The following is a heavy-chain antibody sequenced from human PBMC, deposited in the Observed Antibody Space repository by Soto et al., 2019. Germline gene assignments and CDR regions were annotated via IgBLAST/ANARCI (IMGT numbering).Heavy chain of an antibody. CDR1: GGTFSSYS. J-gene: IGHJ4*02. CDR2: IIPIFGTA. V-gene: IGHV1-69*01. D-gene: IGHD1-26*01. Sequence: QVQLVQSGAEVKKPGSSVKVSCKASGGTFSSYSINWVRQAPGQGLEWMGEIIPIFGTANYAQKFQGRVTITADESTSIAYMVLSSLRSEDTAVYYCARDGGRHSGGIDYWGQGTLVTVSS. CDR3: ARDGGRHSGGIDY.